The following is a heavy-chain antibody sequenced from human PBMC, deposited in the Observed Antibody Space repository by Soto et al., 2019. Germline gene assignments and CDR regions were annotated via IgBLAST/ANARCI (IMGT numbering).Heavy chain of an antibody. Sequence: EVQLVESGGGLVQPGGSLRLSCAASGFTFSSYEMNWVRQAPGKGLEWVSYISSSGSTIYYADSVKGRFTISRDNAKNSLYLQKNSLGAEDTAVYYCARLGYCSGGSCYSVNYYYYGMDVWGQGTTVTVSS. V-gene: IGHV3-48*03. CDR2: ISSSGSTI. CDR1: GFTFSSYE. J-gene: IGHJ6*02. CDR3: ARLGYCSGGSCYSVNYYYYGMDV. D-gene: IGHD2-15*01.